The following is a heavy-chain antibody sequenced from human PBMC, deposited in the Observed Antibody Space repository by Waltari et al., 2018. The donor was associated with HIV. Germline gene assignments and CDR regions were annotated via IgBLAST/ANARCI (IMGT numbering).Heavy chain of an antibody. J-gene: IGHJ6*02. CDR1: GYSFTNYW. V-gene: IGHV5-51*01. D-gene: IGHD3-22*01. Sequence: EVQLVQSGAEVKKPGESLKIYCKGSGYSFTNYWIAWVRQMPGNGLEWMGSILPGEHDTPDRPPCQGQVTSSSDKSISTAYLQWTSLEASDTAMDFCARRVDYFDSCGYYYGVGMDVWGQGTTVTVSS. CDR2: ILPGEHDT. CDR3: ARRVDYFDSCGYYYGVGMDV.